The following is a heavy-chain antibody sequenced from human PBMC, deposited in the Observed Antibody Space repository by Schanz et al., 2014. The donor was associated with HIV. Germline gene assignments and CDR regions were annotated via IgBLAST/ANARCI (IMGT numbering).Heavy chain of an antibody. D-gene: IGHD2-15*01. Sequence: EEQVLESGGGLVQPGGSLRLSCAASGFTFSRYAMSWVRQAPGKGLEWVSVISDSGGSTYYADSVKGRFTISRDNSKNTLYLQMNSLRAEDTAVYYCALSRPSGYGGSWYFDLWGRGTLVAVSS. CDR3: ALSRPSGYGGSWYFDL. V-gene: IGHV3-23*01. CDR2: ISDSGGST. CDR1: GFTFSRYA. J-gene: IGHJ2*01.